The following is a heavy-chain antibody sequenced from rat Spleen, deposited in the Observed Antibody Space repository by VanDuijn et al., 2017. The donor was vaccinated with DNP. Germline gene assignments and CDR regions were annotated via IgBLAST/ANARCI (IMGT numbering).Heavy chain of an antibody. CDR2: IVYDGSGS. V-gene: IGHV5-29*01. Sequence: EVQLVESGGGLVQPGRSLKLSCAASGFTLSNYGMHWIRQAPTKGLEWVATIVYDGSGSYYGDSVTGRFTISRDNAKSNLYLQMDNLRSEDTATYYCVTHGSISSTSTGAMDVWGQGTSVTVSS. CDR1: GFTLSNYG. D-gene: IGHD1-5*01. CDR3: VTHGSISSTSTGAMDV. J-gene: IGHJ4*01.